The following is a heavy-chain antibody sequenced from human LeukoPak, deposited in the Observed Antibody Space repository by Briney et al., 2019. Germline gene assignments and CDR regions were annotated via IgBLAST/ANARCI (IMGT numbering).Heavy chain of an antibody. V-gene: IGHV3-30-3*01. J-gene: IGHJ4*02. D-gene: IGHD6-13*01. CDR3: ARGVGLLVWADFDN. CDR1: GFTFSSYA. Sequence: GGSLRLSCAASGFTFSSYAMHWVRQAPGKGLEWVAVISYDGSNKYYADSVKGRFTISRDNSRNTLYLQMNSLTAGDTAVYYCARGVGLLVWADFDNWGQGTLVIVSS. CDR2: ISYDGSNK.